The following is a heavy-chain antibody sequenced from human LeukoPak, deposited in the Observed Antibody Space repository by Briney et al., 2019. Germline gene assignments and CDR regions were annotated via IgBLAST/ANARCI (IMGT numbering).Heavy chain of an antibody. V-gene: IGHV3-30*04. CDR3: ARALNGGFLDY. Sequence: PGGSLRLSCAASGFTFSSYAMHWVRQAPGKGLEWVAVISYDGSNKYYADSVKGRFTISRDNSKNTLYLQMNSLRAEDTAVYYCARALNGGFLDYWGQGTLVTVSS. CDR1: GFTFSSYA. D-gene: IGHD4-23*01. J-gene: IGHJ4*02. CDR2: ISYDGSNK.